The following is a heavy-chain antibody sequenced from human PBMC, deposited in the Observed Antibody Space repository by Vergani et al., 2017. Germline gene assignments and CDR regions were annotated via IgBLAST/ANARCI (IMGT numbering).Heavy chain of an antibody. CDR3: AIGADILTGYYSGGDFDY. CDR2: IPASGTK. CDR1: GASITSGSFY. Sequence: QVHLNEAGPGLVKPSQTLSLTCTVSGASITSGSFYWSWIRQPAGKGLEWIGRIPASGTKNYNPSLRSRVTLSVDTSKNQLSLRLSSVTAADTAVYYCAIGADILTGYYSGGDFDYWSQGTLVTVSS. V-gene: IGHV4-61*02. D-gene: IGHD3-9*01. J-gene: IGHJ4*02.